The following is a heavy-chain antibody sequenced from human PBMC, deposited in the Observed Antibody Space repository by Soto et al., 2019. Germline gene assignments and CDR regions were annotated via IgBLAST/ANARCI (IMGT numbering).Heavy chain of an antibody. CDR1: LFTFSSYA. J-gene: IGHJ4*02. CDR2: ISGSGGST. CDR3: ARRGPGTYFDY. D-gene: IGHD6-13*01. Sequence: SLRLSCSSSLFTFSSYAMSLVRQAPGKGLEWVSAISGSGGSTYYADSVKGRFTISRDNSKNTLYLQMNSLRAEDTAVYYCARRGPGTYFDYWGQGTLVTVSS. V-gene: IGHV3-23*01.